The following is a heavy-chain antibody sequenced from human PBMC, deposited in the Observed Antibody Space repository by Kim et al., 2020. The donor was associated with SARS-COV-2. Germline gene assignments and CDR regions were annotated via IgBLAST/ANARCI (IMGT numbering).Heavy chain of an antibody. D-gene: IGHD1-1*01. J-gene: IGHJ4*02. V-gene: IGHV3-7*03. Sequence: YLDSLEGRFTIPRDNAKNSLYLQMNRLRAEDPAVYFCAKAGGVGTTDYWGQGTLVTVSS. CDR3: AKAGGVGTTDY.